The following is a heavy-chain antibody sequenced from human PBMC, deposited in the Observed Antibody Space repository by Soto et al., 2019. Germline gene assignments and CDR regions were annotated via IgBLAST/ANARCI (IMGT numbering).Heavy chain of an antibody. Sequence: SLTCTVSGGSISSGGYYWSWIRQHPGKGLEWIGYIYYSGSTYYNPSLKSRVTISVDTSKNQFSLKLSSVTAADTAVYYCARSTPLRVTIYYFDYWGQGTLVTVSS. CDR1: GGSISSGGYY. V-gene: IGHV4-31*03. J-gene: IGHJ4*02. CDR2: IYYSGST. D-gene: IGHD2-21*02. CDR3: ARSTPLRVTIYYFDY.